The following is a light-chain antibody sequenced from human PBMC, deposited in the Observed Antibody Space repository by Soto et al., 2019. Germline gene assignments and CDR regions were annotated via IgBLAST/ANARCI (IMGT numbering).Light chain of an antibody. V-gene: IGKV1-39*01. CDR2: SAY. CDR3: QQSYNFPRA. Sequence: DIQMPQSPSSLSASVVDRVTITCRASPNIDTSLNLYLQKPGQDPKLLIYSAYRLQSGVSPRFSGDGSGTDFTFTISSLQPEDFATYDCQQSYNFPRAFGQGT. J-gene: IGKJ1*01. CDR1: PNIDTS.